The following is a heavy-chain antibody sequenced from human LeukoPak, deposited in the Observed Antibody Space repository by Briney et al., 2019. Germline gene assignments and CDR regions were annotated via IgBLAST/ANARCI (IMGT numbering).Heavy chain of an antibody. Sequence: GGSLRLSCLTSGFTLSTNAMSWVRQAPGKGLEWISGISGSGASTYYADSVKGRFTISRDNAKNTLYLQVNNLRAEDTAVYYCARGPNSNWSGLDFWGQGTLLTVSS. CDR1: GFTLSTNA. D-gene: IGHD6-6*01. CDR2: ISGSGAST. V-gene: IGHV3-23*01. CDR3: ARGPNSNWSGLDF. J-gene: IGHJ4*02.